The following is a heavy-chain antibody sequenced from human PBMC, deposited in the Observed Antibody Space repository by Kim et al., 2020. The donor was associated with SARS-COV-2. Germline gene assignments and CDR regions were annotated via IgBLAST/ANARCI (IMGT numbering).Heavy chain of an antibody. CDR1: GYTFTGYY. Sequence: ASVKVSCKASGYTFTGYYIHWVRQAPGQGLEWMGWINPNSGGTKYAQKFQGRVTMTRDTSISTAYMELSSLKSDETAVYFCARGGDMSTKRPHDYWGQGILVTVSS. V-gene: IGHV1-2*02. D-gene: IGHD3-16*01. J-gene: IGHJ4*02. CDR3: ARGGDMSTKRPHDY. CDR2: INPNSGGT.